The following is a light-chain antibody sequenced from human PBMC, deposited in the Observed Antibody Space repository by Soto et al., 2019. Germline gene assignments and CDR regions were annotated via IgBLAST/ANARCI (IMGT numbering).Light chain of an antibody. Sequence: EIVMTQSPATLSVSPGERATLSRRASQSVSSNFAWYQQRPGQAPRLLIYGATTRAAGIPVRFSSSGSGTDFTLTISSLQSEDFAVYYCQQYNNWPRTFGQGTKLDIK. CDR3: QQYNNWPRT. CDR1: QSVSSN. CDR2: GAT. V-gene: IGKV3-15*01. J-gene: IGKJ1*01.